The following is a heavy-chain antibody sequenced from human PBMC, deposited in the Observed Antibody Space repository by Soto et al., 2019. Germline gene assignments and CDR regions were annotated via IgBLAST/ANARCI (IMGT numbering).Heavy chain of an antibody. CDR1: GFTFSSYS. CDR2: ISSSSSYI. CDR3: AKNKFTVTDYFAY. Sequence: EVQLVESGGGLVKPGGSLRLSCAASGFTFSSYSMNWVRQAPGKGLEWVSSISSSSSYIYYADSVKGRFTITRDNAKNYLYLQMNSLRAEDTAVYYCAKNKFTVTDYFAYWGQGTLVTVSS. V-gene: IGHV3-21*01. J-gene: IGHJ4*02. D-gene: IGHD4-17*01.